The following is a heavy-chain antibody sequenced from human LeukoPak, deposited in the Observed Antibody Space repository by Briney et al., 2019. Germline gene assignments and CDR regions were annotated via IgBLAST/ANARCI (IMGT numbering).Heavy chain of an antibody. CDR3: ARENYDFWSGSIGLIDY. Sequence: GGSLRLSCAASGFTFSSYWVSWVRQAPGKGLEWVANIKQDGSEKYYVDSVKGRFTISRDNAKNSLYLQMNSLRAEDTAVYYCARENYDFWSGSIGLIDYWGQGTPVTVSS. D-gene: IGHD3-3*01. CDR2: IKQDGSEK. J-gene: IGHJ4*02. V-gene: IGHV3-7*01. CDR1: GFTFSSYW.